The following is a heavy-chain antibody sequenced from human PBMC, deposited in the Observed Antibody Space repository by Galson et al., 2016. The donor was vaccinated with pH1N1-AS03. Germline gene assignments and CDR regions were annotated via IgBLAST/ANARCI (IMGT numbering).Heavy chain of an antibody. V-gene: IGHV3-64*01. D-gene: IGHD6-13*01. CDR1: GFTFSSNA. CDR2: ISGNGVNT. Sequence: SLRLSCAASGFTFSSNAMYWVRQAPGKGLEYVSAISGNGVNTYYANSVKGRFTISRDNSKNTLYLQMGSLRAEDMAVYYCARGPVSYSNYWFPPPDYWGQGTLVTVSS. CDR3: ARGPVSYSNYWFPPPDY. J-gene: IGHJ4*02.